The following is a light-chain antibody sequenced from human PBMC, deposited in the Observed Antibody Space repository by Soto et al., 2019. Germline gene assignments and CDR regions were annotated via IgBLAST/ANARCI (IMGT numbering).Light chain of an antibody. CDR3: LQYNGYPFT. Sequence: DIQMTQAPSAMSASVGDRVTITCRASQGVAHYLAWFQQKPGEVPKRLIYAASTLQSGVPSRFSGSGSGTEFTLTISSLQPEDFATYYCLQYNGYPFTFGGGTKVEIK. J-gene: IGKJ4*01. CDR1: QGVAHY. CDR2: AAS. V-gene: IGKV1-17*03.